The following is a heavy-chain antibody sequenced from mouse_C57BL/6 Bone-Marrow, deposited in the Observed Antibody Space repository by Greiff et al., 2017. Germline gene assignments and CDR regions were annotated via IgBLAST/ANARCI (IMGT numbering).Heavy chain of an antibody. CDR3: ARRRSGDWYFDV. D-gene: IGHD1-1*01. CDR1: GFTFSDYY. J-gene: IGHJ1*03. CDR2: ISNGGGST. Sequence: EVQRVESGGGLVQPGGSLKLSCAASGFTFSDYYMYWVRQTPEKRLEWVAYISNGGGSTYYPDTVKGRFTISRDNAKNTLYLQMSRLKSEDTAMYYCARRRSGDWYFDVWGTGTTVTVSS. V-gene: IGHV5-12*01.